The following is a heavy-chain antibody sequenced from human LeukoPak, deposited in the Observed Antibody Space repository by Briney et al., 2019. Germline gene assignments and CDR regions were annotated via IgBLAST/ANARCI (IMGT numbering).Heavy chain of an antibody. J-gene: IGHJ4*02. CDR1: GGSISSYY. CDR2: IYYSGST. Sequence: SETLSLTCTVSGGSISSYYWSWIRQPPGKGLEWIGYIYYSGSTSYNPSLKSRVTISVDTSKNQFSLKLSSVTAADTAVYYCARGRLRLGELYPYYFDYWGQGTLVTVSS. V-gene: IGHV4-59*01. CDR3: ARGRLRLGELYPYYFDY. D-gene: IGHD3-16*01.